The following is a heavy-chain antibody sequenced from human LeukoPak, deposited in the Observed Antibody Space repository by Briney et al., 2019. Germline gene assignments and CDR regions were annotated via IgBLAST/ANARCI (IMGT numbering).Heavy chain of an antibody. CDR2: IYPGDSDT. V-gene: IGHV5-51*01. Sequence: GESLKISCKGSGYSFTSYWIGWVRQMPGKGLEWMGIIYPGDSDTRYSPSFQGQVTISADKSISTAYLQWSSLKASDTAMYYCARGHGVSLRVDAFDIWGQGTMVTVSS. J-gene: IGHJ3*02. CDR3: ARGHGVSLRVDAFDI. D-gene: IGHD2-8*01. CDR1: GYSFTSYW.